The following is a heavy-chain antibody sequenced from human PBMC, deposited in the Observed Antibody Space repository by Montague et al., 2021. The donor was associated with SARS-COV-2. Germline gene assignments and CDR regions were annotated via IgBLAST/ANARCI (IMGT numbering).Heavy chain of an antibody. J-gene: IGHJ6*02. V-gene: IGHV4-34*01. D-gene: IGHD6-13*01. CDR1: GGSFRGDY. CDR3: ARGARSSWYTYGMDV. Sequence: SETLSLTCVVYGGSFRGDYWSWIRQPPGKGLEWIGEIIHGGGTTYNPTLRSRATISVDTSQNEFSLKLSSVTAADTAVYFCARGARSSWYTYGMDVWGQGTTVTVSS. CDR2: IIHGGGT.